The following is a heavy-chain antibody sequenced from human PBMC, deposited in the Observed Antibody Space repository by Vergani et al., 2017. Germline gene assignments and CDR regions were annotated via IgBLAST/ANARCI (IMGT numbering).Heavy chain of an antibody. Sequence: QVQLVESGGGVVQPGRSLRLSCAASGFTFNNYGMHWVRQAPGKGLEWVAVIWYDGSNEYYADSVKGRFTISRDNSKTTLYLQMNSLRAEDTAVYYCARGRGYSYPGWGQGTLVTVSS. CDR2: IWYDGSNE. V-gene: IGHV3-33*01. CDR1: GFTFNNYG. CDR3: ARGRGYSYPG. D-gene: IGHD5-18*01. J-gene: IGHJ4*02.